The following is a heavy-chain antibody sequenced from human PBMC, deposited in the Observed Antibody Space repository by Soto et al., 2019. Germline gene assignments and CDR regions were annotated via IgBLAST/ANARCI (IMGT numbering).Heavy chain of an antibody. V-gene: IGHV3-30*18. CDR2: ISYDGSNK. CDR3: AKDIRYCSGGSCLYYYYYMDV. D-gene: IGHD2-15*01. Sequence: QVQLVESGGGVVQPGRSLRLSCAASGFTFSSYGMHWVRQAPGKGLEWVAVISYDGSNKYYADSVKSRFTISRDNSKNTLYLQMNRLRAEDTAVYYCAKDIRYCSGGSCLYYYYYMDVWGKGTTVTVSS. J-gene: IGHJ6*03. CDR1: GFTFSSYG.